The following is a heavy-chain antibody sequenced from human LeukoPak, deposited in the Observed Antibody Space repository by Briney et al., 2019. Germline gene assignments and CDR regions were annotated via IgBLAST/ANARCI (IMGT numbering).Heavy chain of an antibody. Sequence: GGSLRLSCAASGFTFSSYAMSWVRQAPGKGLEWVSTITGSGGSTFYADSVKGRFTISRDNAKNSLYLQMNSLRAEDTAVYYCARGDCSSTSCYGYYYYYGMDVWGQGTTVTVSS. J-gene: IGHJ6*02. CDR1: GFTFSSYA. CDR2: ITGSGGST. CDR3: ARGDCSSTSCYGYYYYYGMDV. D-gene: IGHD2-2*01. V-gene: IGHV3-23*01.